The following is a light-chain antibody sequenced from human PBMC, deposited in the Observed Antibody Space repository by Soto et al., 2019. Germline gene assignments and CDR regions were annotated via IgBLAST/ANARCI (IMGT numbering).Light chain of an antibody. CDR3: QHSYSTPRT. CDR1: QDIGND. V-gene: IGKV1-6*01. CDR2: AAT. J-gene: IGKJ1*01. Sequence: AIQMTQSPSSLSASVGDRVTITCRASQDIGNDLAWYQQKPGKAPKLLIYAATSLQSGVPSRFSGSGAGTDFTLTITRLQPEDFATYFCQHSYSTPRTFGQGTKVDIK.